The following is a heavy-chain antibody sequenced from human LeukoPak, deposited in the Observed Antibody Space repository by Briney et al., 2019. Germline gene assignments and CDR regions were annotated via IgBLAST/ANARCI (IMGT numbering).Heavy chain of an antibody. CDR2: IYYSGST. Sequence: PSETLSLTCTVSGGSISSGGYYWSWIRQHPGKGLEWIGYIYYSGSTYYNPSLKSRVTISVDTSKNQFSLKLSSVTAADTAVYYCARGEAAADLDYWGQGTLVTVSS. V-gene: IGHV4-30-4*08. J-gene: IGHJ4*02. D-gene: IGHD6-13*01. CDR1: GGSISSGGYY. CDR3: ARGEAAADLDY.